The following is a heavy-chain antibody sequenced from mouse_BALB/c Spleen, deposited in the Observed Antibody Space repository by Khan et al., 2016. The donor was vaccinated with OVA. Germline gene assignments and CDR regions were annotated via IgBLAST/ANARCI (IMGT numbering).Heavy chain of an antibody. CDR2: ISYSGHT. D-gene: IGHD6-1*01. CDR1: GYSITSDYA. CDR3: ARMQGGDFDY. J-gene: IGHJ2*01. Sequence: EVQLQESGPGLVKPSQSLSLTCTVTGYSITSDYAWNWIRQFPGNKLERMGYISYSGHTTYNPSLKSRISITRDTSKNQFFLQLNFVTIEDTATYYCARMQGGDFDYWGQGTTLTVSS. V-gene: IGHV3-2*02.